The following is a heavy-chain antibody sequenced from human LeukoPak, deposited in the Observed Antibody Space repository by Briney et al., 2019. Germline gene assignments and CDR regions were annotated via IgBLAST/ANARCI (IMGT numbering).Heavy chain of an antibody. Sequence: GGSLRLSCAASGFTFSSYAMSWVRQAPGKGLEWVSAISGSGGSTYYADSVKGRFTISRDNSKNTLYLQMNSLRAEDTAVYYCAKSGGYYDFWSGYFTELDYWGQGTLVTVSS. CDR1: GFTFSSYA. D-gene: IGHD3-3*01. CDR3: AKSGGYYDFWSGYFTELDY. J-gene: IGHJ4*02. CDR2: ISGSGGST. V-gene: IGHV3-23*01.